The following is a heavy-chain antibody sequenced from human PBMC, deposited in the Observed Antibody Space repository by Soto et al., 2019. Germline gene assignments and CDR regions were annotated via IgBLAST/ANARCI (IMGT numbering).Heavy chain of an antibody. CDR3: ARPGSDYGDYSVGEGMDV. CDR2: IYPGDSDT. J-gene: IGHJ6*02. CDR1: GYSFTSYW. D-gene: IGHD4-17*01. V-gene: IGHV5-51*01. Sequence: GESLKISCKGSGYSFTSYWIGWVRQMPGKGLEWMGIIYPGDSDTRYSPSFQGQVTISADKSISTAYLQWSSLKASDTAMYYCARPGSDYGDYSVGEGMDVWGQGTTVTSP.